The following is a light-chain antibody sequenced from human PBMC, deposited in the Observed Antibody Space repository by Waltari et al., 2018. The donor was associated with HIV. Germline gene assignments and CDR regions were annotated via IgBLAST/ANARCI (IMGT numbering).Light chain of an antibody. CDR2: ANN. V-gene: IGLV1-40*01. J-gene: IGLJ1*01. CDR1: SSTIGAYD. CDR3: QSYDNSLRVSYV. Sequence: QSVLTQPPSVSGAPGQRVTISCTGSSSTIGAYDVPWYQQLPGRAPKLLIYANNNRPSGVPDRFSGSKSGTAASLAIAGLQIEDEGDYFCQSYDNSLRVSYVFSAGTRVTVL.